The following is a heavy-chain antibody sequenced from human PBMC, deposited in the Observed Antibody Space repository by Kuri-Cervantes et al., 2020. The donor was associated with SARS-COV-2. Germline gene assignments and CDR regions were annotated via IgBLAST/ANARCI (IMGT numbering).Heavy chain of an antibody. V-gene: IGHV3-48*01. CDR1: GFTFSSYS. CDR3: ARVSCSNTSCYADY. D-gene: IGHD2-2*01. J-gene: IGHJ4*02. Sequence: GESLKISCAASGFTFSSYSMNWVRQAPGKGLEWVSYISSSSSTIYYADPVKGRFTISRDNAKNSLYLQMNSLRAEDTAVYYCARVSCSNTSCYADYWGQGTLVTVSS. CDR2: ISSSSSTI.